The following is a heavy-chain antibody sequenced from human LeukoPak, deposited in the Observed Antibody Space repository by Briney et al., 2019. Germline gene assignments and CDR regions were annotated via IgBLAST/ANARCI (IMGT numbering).Heavy chain of an antibody. CDR3: AKDADSGYYYDSSGYRFDY. Sequence: PGGSLRLSCAASGFTFSSYAMHWVRQAPGKGLEWVSGISWNSGSIGYADSVKGRFTISRDNAKNSLYLQMNSLRAEDTALYYCAKDADSGYYYDSSGYRFDYWGQGTLVTVSS. D-gene: IGHD3-22*01. J-gene: IGHJ4*02. V-gene: IGHV3-9*01. CDR2: ISWNSGSI. CDR1: GFTFSSYA.